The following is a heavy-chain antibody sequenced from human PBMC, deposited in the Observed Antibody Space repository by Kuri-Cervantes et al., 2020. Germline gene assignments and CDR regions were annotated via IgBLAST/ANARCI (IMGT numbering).Heavy chain of an antibody. D-gene: IGHD3-10*01. J-gene: IGHJ4*02. Sequence: GGSLRLSCAASGFSFSTNGMHWVRQAPGKGLEWVAVVWYDGSNKYYADFVKGRFTISRDNSKNTLYLQMNSLRAEDTAVYYCAKLWLWFGETNDYWGQGTLVTVS. CDR2: VWYDGSNK. V-gene: IGHV3-30*02. CDR1: GFSFSTNG. CDR3: AKLWLWFGETNDY.